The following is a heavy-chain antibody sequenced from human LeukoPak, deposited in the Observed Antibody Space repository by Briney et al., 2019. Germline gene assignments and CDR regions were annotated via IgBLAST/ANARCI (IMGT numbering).Heavy chain of an antibody. J-gene: IGHJ4*02. Sequence: GGSLRLSCAASGFTFSSYNMNWVRQAPGKGLEWVSYISSSRNTIYYADSVKGRFTISRDNAKDSLYLQMNSLRAEDTAVYYCAKDKGYCSGGSCYAFDYWGQGTLVTVSS. V-gene: IGHV3-48*01. CDR3: AKDKGYCSGGSCYAFDY. CDR1: GFTFSSYN. CDR2: ISSSRNTI. D-gene: IGHD2-15*01.